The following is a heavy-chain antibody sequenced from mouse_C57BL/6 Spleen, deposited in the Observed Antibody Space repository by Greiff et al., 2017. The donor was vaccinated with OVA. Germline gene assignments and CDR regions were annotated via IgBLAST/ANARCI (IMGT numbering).Heavy chain of an antibody. CDR3: EGEDYGYYAMDY. J-gene: IGHJ4*01. V-gene: IGHV1-69*01. Sequence: QVQLQQPGAELVLPGGSVKLSCKASGYTFTSYWMHWVKQRPGQGLEWIGEIDPSDSYTNYNQKFKGKATLTVDKSSSTAYMQLSSLTSEDSAVYYCEGEDYGYYAMDYWGQGTSVTVSS. D-gene: IGHD1-1*01. CDR2: IDPSDSYT. CDR1: GYTFTSYW.